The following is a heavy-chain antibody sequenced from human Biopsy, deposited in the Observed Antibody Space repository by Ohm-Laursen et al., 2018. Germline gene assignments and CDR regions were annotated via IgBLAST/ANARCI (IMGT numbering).Heavy chain of an antibody. CDR2: IYNSETT. Sequence: PSETLSLTCTVSGDSISTSTTYYWAWLRQPPGKGLEWIGSIYNSETTFYNPSLKSRVAISVDTSTNQFSLKVSSVTAADTALYYCARHPTGFWFDPWGQGTLVIVSS. CDR3: ARHPTGFWFDP. J-gene: IGHJ5*02. CDR1: GDSISTSTTYY. V-gene: IGHV4-39*01.